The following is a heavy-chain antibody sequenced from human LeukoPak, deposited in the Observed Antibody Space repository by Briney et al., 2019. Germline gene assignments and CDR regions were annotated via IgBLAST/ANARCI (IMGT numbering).Heavy chain of an antibody. CDR1: GGSISSYY. D-gene: IGHD2-2*01. Sequence: SETLSLTCTVSGGSISSYYWSWIRQPPGKGLEWIGEINHSGSTNYNPSLKSRVTISVDTSKNQFSVKLSSVTAADTAVYYCARGRGCSSTSCHFDYWGQGTLVTVSS. J-gene: IGHJ4*02. CDR2: INHSGST. CDR3: ARGRGCSSTSCHFDY. V-gene: IGHV4-34*01.